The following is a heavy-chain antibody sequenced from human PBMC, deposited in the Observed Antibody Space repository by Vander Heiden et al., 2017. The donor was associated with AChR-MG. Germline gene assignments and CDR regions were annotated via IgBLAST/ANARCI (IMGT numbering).Heavy chain of an antibody. D-gene: IGHD2-2*01. V-gene: IGHV3-49*05. CDR3: TRLSSYDAFDI. CDR2: IRSKAYGGTT. Sequence: EVQLVESGGGLVKPGRSLRLSCTASGFTFGDYAMSWFRQAPGKGLEWVGFIRSKAYGGTTEYAASVKGRFTISRDDSKSIAYLQMNSLKTEDTAVYYCTRLSSYDAFDIWGQGTMVTVSS. CDR1: GFTFGDYA. J-gene: IGHJ3*02.